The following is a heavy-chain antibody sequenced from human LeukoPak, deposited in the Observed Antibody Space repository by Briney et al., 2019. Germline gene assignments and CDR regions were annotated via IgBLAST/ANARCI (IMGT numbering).Heavy chain of an antibody. D-gene: IGHD3-3*01. CDR3: ASQTYDFWSGYYISYFDY. CDR2: IYHSGST. V-gene: IGHV4-38-2*01. Sequence: SETLSLTCAVSGYSISSGYYWGWIRQPPGKGLEWIGRIYHSGSTYYNPSLKSRVTISVDTAKNQFSLKLSSVTAADTAVYYCASQTYDFWSGYYISYFDYWGQGTLVTVSS. CDR1: GYSISSGYY. J-gene: IGHJ4*02.